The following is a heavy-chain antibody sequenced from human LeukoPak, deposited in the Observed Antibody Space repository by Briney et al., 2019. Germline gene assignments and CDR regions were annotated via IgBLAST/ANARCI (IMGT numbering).Heavy chain of an antibody. D-gene: IGHD2/OR15-2a*01. J-gene: IGHJ4*02. CDR2: IYYTGSP. CDR3: ARFSQYYDSPTHYLDY. CDR1: GGSINNYC. Sequence: SETLSLTCTVPGGSINNYCWSWVRQPPGAGLEWLAYIYYTGSPNYNPSLKTRLTIPADPSQNQFSLSQNPVTAADTAVYYCARFSQYYDSPTHYLDYWGQGILVTVSS. V-gene: IGHV4-59*08.